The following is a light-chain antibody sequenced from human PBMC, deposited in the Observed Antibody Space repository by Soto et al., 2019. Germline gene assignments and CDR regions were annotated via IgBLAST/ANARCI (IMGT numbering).Light chain of an antibody. Sequence: EIVVTQSTGTLSLSPGERATLSCRASQSVSNNYLAWYQQKPGQAPRLLIYGASNRATGIPDRFSGSGSGTDFTLTISRLEPEDFAVYYCQQYGSLGTFCQGTNVDIK. V-gene: IGKV3-20*01. CDR2: GAS. CDR3: QQYGSLGT. J-gene: IGKJ1*01. CDR1: QSVSNNY.